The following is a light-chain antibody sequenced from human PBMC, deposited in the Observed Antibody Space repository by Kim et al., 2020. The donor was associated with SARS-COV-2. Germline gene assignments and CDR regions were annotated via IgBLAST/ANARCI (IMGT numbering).Light chain of an antibody. Sequence: DIQMTQSPSSLSASVGDRVTITCRASQGIGNDLGWFQQKPGKAPKRLIYAASSLQSGVPSRFSGSESGTEFTLTISSLQPEDFATYYCLQYNNYPPTFGRGTKVDIK. CDR3: LQYNNYPPT. CDR2: AAS. J-gene: IGKJ1*01. V-gene: IGKV1-17*01. CDR1: QGIGND.